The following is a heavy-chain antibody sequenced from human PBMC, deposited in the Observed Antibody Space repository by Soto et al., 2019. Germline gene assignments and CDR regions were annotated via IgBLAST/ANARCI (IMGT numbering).Heavy chain of an antibody. CDR1: GFTLSDHY. Sequence: EVQLVESGGGLVQPGGSLRLSCAGSGFTLSDHYIDWVRQAPGKGLEWVGRSRDKPQGYSTAYAASVKGRFTTSRDESKNSAYLQMNSLKTEDTAMYYCVKDGGGVRYNYNIRGDSWGQGTQVTVSS. D-gene: IGHD5-18*01. J-gene: IGHJ4*02. V-gene: IGHV3-72*01. CDR3: VKDGGGVRYNYNIRGDS. CDR2: SRDKPQGYST.